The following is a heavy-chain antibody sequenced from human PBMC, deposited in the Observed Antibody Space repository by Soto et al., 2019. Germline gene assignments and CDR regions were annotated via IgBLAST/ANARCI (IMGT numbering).Heavy chain of an antibody. Sequence: ASVKVSCKASGDTFTIYGISWVRQAPGQGLEWLGLISPNSGRPSYAQKFEGRVTMTTDTSTTTAYLELRSLRSDDTAAYYCVRQYYDFWTDYPDFDYWGQGTLVTVSS. J-gene: IGHJ4*02. V-gene: IGHV1-18*04. D-gene: IGHD3-3*01. CDR3: VRQYYDFWTDYPDFDY. CDR2: ISPNSGRP. CDR1: GDTFTIYG.